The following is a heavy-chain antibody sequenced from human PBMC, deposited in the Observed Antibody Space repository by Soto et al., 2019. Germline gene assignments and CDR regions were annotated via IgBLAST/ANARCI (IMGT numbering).Heavy chain of an antibody. V-gene: IGHV4-34*01. CDR2: INHSGST. CDR1: GGSFSGYY. Sequence: SETLSLTCAVCGGSFSGYYWSWIRQPPGKGLEWIGEINHSGSTNYNPSLKSRVTISVDTSKNQFSLKLSSVTAADTAVYYCARVSTGTTPFVGSTDSVHRNPGPWGQGTLVTVSS. D-gene: IGHD1-7*01. J-gene: IGHJ5*02. CDR3: ARVSTGTTPFVGSTDSVHRNPGP.